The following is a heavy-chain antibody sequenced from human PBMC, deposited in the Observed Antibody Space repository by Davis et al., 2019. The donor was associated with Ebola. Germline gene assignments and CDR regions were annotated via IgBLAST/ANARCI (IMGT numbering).Heavy chain of an antibody. CDR3: ARGELSGPFDF. D-gene: IGHD3-16*02. J-gene: IGHJ4*02. V-gene: IGHV5-51*01. Sequence: GESLKISCQASGYTFSNYWIAWVRQMPGKGLEWMGIIYPGDSDTRYSPSFQGQVTISADKSISTAHLQWSSLKASDTAMYYCARGELSGPFDFWGQGTLVTVSS. CDR1: GYTFSNYW. CDR2: IYPGDSDT.